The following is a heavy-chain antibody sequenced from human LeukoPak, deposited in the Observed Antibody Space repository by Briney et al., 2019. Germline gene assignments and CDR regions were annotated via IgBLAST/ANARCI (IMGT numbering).Heavy chain of an antibody. J-gene: IGHJ3*02. CDR1: GFTFSSYW. D-gene: IGHD1-26*01. CDR2: INSDRSST. CDR3: ARGGVYSRDAFDI. Sequence: PGGSLRLSCAASGFTFSSYWMHWVRQAPGKGLVWVSRINSDRSSTNYADSVKGRLTISRDNAKNTLYLQMNSLRAEDTAVYYCARGGVYSRDAFDIWGQGTMVTVSS. V-gene: IGHV3-74*01.